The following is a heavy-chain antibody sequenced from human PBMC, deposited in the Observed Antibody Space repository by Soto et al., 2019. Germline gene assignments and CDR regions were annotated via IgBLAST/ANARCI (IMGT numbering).Heavy chain of an antibody. D-gene: IGHD2-15*01. J-gene: IGHJ6*02. CDR3: ARDRIWYLDV. V-gene: IGHV3-74*01. Sequence: EVQLVESGGGLVQPGGSLRLSCAASGFTFNTYWMHWVRQVPGKGLVWVSRINSDGSSTSYADSVKGRFTISRDNAKNTLYLQMNSLRVEEPAVYYCARDRIWYLDVWGQGTAVTVSS. CDR2: INSDGSST. CDR1: GFTFNTYW.